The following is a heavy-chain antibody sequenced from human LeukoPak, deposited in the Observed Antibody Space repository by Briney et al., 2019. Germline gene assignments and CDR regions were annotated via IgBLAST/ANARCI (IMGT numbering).Heavy chain of an antibody. CDR3: ARVHLWFGELLVGKAFDI. CDR2: INTNTGNP. J-gene: IGHJ3*02. D-gene: IGHD3-10*01. CDR1: GYTFTSYA. Sequence: ASVKVSCKASGYTFTSYAMNWVRQAPGQGLEWMGWINTNTGNPTYAQGFTGRFVFSLDTSVSTAYLQISSLKAEDTAVYYCARVHLWFGELLVGKAFDIWGQGTMVTVSS. V-gene: IGHV7-4-1*02.